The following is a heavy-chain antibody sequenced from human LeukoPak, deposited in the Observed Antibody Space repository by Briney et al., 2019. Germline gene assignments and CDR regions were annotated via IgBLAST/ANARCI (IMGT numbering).Heavy chain of an antibody. V-gene: IGHV3-30*04. Sequence: PGRSLRLSCAASGFTFTTFPMHWVRQPPGKGLEWVAVISYDGTDKYYADSVKGRFTISRDNSKSTLYLQMDSLRAEDTAVYYCARDQYDTWSRRGNFDSWGQGTLVIVSS. J-gene: IGHJ4*02. CDR2: ISYDGTDK. D-gene: IGHD3-3*01. CDR3: ARDQYDTWSRRGNFDS. CDR1: GFTFTTFP.